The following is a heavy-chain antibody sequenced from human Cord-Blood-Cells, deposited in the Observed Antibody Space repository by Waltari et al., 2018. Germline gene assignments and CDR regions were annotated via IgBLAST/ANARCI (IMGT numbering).Heavy chain of an antibody. V-gene: IGHV5-51*01. Sequence: EVQLVQSGAEVKKPGESLKISCKGSGYSFTSYWIGWVRQMPGKGLEWMGIIYPGASDTGYSPSFQGQVTISADKSITTAYLQWSSLKASDTAMYYCARRFDFWSGYYIYDAFDIWGQGTMVTVSS. CDR2: IYPGASDT. J-gene: IGHJ3*02. CDR1: GYSFTSYW. D-gene: IGHD3-3*01. CDR3: ARRFDFWSGYYIYDAFDI.